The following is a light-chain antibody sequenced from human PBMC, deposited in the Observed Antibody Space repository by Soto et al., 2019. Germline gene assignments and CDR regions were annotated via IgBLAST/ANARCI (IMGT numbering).Light chain of an antibody. CDR2: STS. CDR1: TGAVTGGYY. Sequence: QAVVTQEPSLTVSPRGTVTLTCASSTGAVTGGYYPNWFQRKPGQAPRPLIYSTSNKHSWTPARFSGSLLGGKAALTLSGVQPEDEAEYYCLLYYGGAQLIFGGGTKLTVL. CDR3: LLYYGGAQLI. J-gene: IGLJ2*01. V-gene: IGLV7-43*01.